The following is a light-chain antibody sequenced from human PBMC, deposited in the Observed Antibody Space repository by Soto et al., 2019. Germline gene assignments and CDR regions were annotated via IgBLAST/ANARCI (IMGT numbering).Light chain of an antibody. CDR1: SSDVGSYNF. J-gene: IGLJ2*01. V-gene: IGLV2-8*01. CDR3: SSYVGSINLGV. Sequence: QSVLTQPPSASGSPGQSVSISCTGTSSDVGSYNFVSWYQHHPGKAPKLMIYGVSKRPSGVPDRFSGSKSGNTAYLPVSGLHAEDEADYYCSSYVGSINLGVFGGGTKLTVL. CDR2: GVS.